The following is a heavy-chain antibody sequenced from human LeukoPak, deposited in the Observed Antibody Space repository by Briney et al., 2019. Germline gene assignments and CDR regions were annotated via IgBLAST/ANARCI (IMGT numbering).Heavy chain of an antibody. J-gene: IGHJ4*02. V-gene: IGHV3-23*01. CDR2: ISGSGDST. CDR1: GFVFSNHG. D-gene: IGHD3-3*01. Sequence: GGSLRLSCAASGFVFSNHGMNWVRQAPGKGLEWVSTISGSGDSTYYADSVKGRFTTSRDNSKNTLYLQMNSLRVEDTAVYYCAKGAYYGDWGQGTLVTISS. CDR3: AKGAYYGD.